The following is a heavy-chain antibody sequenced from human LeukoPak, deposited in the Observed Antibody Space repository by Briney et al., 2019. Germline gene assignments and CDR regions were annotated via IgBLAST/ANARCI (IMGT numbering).Heavy chain of an antibody. Sequence: PSETLSLTCSVSGGSVRSGSYYWSWIRQPPGKGLEWIGYIYYSGSTSYNPSLQSRVTISVDTSKNQFSLKLTSVTAADTAVYYCVRGFSHYYGSGPNWFDPWGQGSLVTVSS. V-gene: IGHV4-61*01. J-gene: IGHJ5*02. D-gene: IGHD3-10*01. CDR2: IYYSGST. CDR1: GGSVRSGSYY. CDR3: VRGFSHYYGSGPNWFDP.